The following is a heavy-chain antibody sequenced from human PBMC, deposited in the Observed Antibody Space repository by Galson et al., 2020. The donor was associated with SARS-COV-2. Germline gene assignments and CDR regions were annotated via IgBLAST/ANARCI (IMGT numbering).Heavy chain of an antibody. J-gene: IGHJ3*02. CDR3: ARDFSSSGYNAFDI. Sequence: TGGSLRLSCAASGFTFSSYSMNWVRQAPGKGLEWVSSISSSSSYIYYADSVKGRFTISRDNAKNSLYLQMNSLRAEDTAVYYCARDFSSSGYNAFDIWGQGTMVTVSS. V-gene: IGHV3-21*01. D-gene: IGHD3-22*01. CDR2: ISSSSSYI. CDR1: GFTFSSYS.